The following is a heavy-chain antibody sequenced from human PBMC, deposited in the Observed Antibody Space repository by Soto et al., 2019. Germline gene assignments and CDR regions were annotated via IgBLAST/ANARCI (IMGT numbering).Heavy chain of an antibody. CDR3: ARGQEVGAHFFDS. J-gene: IGHJ4*02. CDR1: GFTFSGFD. CDR2: IGTAGDT. D-gene: IGHD2-15*01. Sequence: GGSLRLSCEASGFTFSGFDMHWVRQPTGKGLEWVSTIGTAGDTYYAVSVKGRFTISRANAKNSLSLQMNSLSAGATAVYFCARGQEVGAHFFDSWGQGT. V-gene: IGHV3-13*01.